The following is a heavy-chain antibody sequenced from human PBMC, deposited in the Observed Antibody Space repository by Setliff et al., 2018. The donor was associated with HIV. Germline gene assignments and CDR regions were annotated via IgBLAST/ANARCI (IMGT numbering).Heavy chain of an antibody. V-gene: IGHV3-21*06. D-gene: IGHD1-26*01. CDR2: IRIGSGGAI. CDR3: ARWGSGSYERVFDY. Sequence: PGGSLRLSCAASGFTFRNYKFNWVRQAPGRGLEWVSSIRIGSGGAIDYADSVQGRFTISRDNANNLVYLQMNSLRVEDTAVYFCARWGSGSYERVFDYWGQGMLVTVSS. CDR1: GFTFRNYK. J-gene: IGHJ4*02.